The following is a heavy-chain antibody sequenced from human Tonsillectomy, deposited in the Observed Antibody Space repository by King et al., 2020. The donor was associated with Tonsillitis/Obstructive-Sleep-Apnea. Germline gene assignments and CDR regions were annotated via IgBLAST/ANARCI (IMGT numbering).Heavy chain of an antibody. CDR2: ISAYNGHR. D-gene: IGHD6-13*01. CDR1: GYTFTSYG. CDR3: ARDVSGFSSSANDAFDI. Sequence: VQLVESGAEVKKPGASVKVSCKASGYTFTSYGISWVRQAPGQGLEWMGWISAYNGHRNYAQKLQGRVTMTTETSTSTVYMELRSLRFDDTAVYYCARDVSGFSSSANDAFDIWGQGTMVTVSS. J-gene: IGHJ3*02. V-gene: IGHV1-18*01.